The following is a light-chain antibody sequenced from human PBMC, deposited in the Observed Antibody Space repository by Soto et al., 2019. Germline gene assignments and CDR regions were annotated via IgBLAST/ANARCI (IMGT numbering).Light chain of an antibody. CDR1: SSDVGSYDY. CDR2: DVN. J-gene: IGLJ1*01. Sequence: QSALTQPASVSGSPGQSITFSCTGTSSDVGSYDYVSWHQQHPGKAPKLIIYDVNNRPSGVPSRFSGSKSGNTASLTISGLQTEDEADYYCCAYSNSGTHVFGTGTKLTVL. CDR3: CAYSNSGTHV. V-gene: IGLV2-14*03.